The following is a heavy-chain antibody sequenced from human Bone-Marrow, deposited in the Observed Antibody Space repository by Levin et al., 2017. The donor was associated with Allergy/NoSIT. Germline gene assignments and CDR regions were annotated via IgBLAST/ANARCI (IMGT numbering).Heavy chain of an antibody. J-gene: IGHJ5*02. CDR3: ARRTWVYYGRSGDPLFDP. D-gene: IGHD3-22*01. Sequence: SGPTLVKPTQTLTLTCTFSGFSLTTSGVGVGWFRQPPGKALEWLALIYWDDAERYSPSLTSRLTITKDTSKNQVVLTMTNMDPADSATYYCARRTWVYYGRSGDPLFDPWGQGTLVTVSS. V-gene: IGHV2-5*02. CDR2: IYWDDAE. CDR1: GFSLTTSGVG.